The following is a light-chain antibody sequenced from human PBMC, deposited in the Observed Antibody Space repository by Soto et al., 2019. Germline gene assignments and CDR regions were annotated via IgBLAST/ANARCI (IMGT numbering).Light chain of an antibody. CDR2: DVS. Sequence: EIVLTQSPATLSLSPGERATLSCRASQSVSSYLGWYQQKPGQAPRLLIYDVSNRATGIPARFSRSGSWTDFTLTISRLEPEDFAVYSCQQRSKWPPLTFGQGTKVEVK. CDR1: QSVSSY. J-gene: IGKJ1*01. CDR3: QQRSKWPPLT. V-gene: IGKV3-11*01.